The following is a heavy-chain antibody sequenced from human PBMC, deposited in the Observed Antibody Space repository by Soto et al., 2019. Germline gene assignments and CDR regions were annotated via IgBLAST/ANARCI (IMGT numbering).Heavy chain of an antibody. CDR2: IYYSGST. V-gene: IGHV4-59*08. Sequence: SETLSLTCTVSGGSISSYYWSWIRQPPGKGLEWIGYIYYSGSTNFNPSLKSRVTISVDTSKNQFSLKLSSVTAADTAVYYCARHGSGSYYHFDYWGQGTLVTVS. CDR3: ARHGSGSYYHFDY. D-gene: IGHD3-10*01. J-gene: IGHJ4*02. CDR1: GGSISSYY.